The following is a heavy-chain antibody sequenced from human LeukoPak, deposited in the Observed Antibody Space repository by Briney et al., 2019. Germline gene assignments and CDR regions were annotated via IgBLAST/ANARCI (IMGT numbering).Heavy chain of an antibody. D-gene: IGHD3-22*01. CDR1: GGSFSGYY. J-gene: IGHJ4*02. CDR2: INHSGST. V-gene: IGHV4-34*01. CDR3: ARASHRGQQVVIRSHALRAFDY. Sequence: SETLSLTCAVYGGSFSGYYWSWIRQPPGKGLGWIGEINHSGSTNYNPSLKSRVTISVDTSKNQFSLKLSSVTAADTAVYYCARASHRGQQVVIRSHALRAFDYWGQGTLVTVSS.